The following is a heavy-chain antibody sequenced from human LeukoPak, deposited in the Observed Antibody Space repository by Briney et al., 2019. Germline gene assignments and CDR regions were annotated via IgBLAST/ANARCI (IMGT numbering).Heavy chain of an antibody. CDR3: ARPTIKGN. CDR1: GFAVSDTY. J-gene: IGHJ4*02. Sequence: GGSLRLSCAASGFAVSDTYMTWVRQAPGKGLEWVSVIYSGGGTVYGDPVKGRFTISRDISQNMLYLQMNSLRVEDTAVYYCARPTIKGNWGQGTLVTVSS. D-gene: IGHD4/OR15-4a*01. V-gene: IGHV3-53*01. CDR2: IYSGGGT.